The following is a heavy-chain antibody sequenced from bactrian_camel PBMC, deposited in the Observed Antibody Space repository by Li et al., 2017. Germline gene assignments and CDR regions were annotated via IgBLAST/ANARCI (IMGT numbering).Heavy chain of an antibody. CDR3: AATTWYGDSPSAFPY. CDR2: IERDGDRS. Sequence: VQLVESGGGSVQAGGSLTLSCAPSGYTTRPRCIGWFRQSPGKEREGVAAIERDGDRSRIHDSVKGRFTITQDNVMNTVSLQMNSLQLEDTAMYYCAATTWYGDSPSAFPYWGQGTQVTVS. D-gene: IGHD2*01. J-gene: IGHJ4*01. CDR1: GYTTRPRC. V-gene: IGHV3S40*01.